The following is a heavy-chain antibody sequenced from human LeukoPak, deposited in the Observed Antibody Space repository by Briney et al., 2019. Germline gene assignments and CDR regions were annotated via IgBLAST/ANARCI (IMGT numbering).Heavy chain of an antibody. D-gene: IGHD5-24*01. CDR1: GGSISSYY. J-gene: IGHJ4*02. CDR3: ARRGGDGYNSDGEFDY. Sequence: SETLSLTCTVSGGSISSYYWSWIRQPPGKGLEWIGYIYYSGSTNYNPSLKRRVTISVDTFKNQFSLKLSSVTAADTAVYYCARRGGDGYNSDGEFDYWGQGTLVTVSS. CDR2: IYYSGST. V-gene: IGHV4-59*01.